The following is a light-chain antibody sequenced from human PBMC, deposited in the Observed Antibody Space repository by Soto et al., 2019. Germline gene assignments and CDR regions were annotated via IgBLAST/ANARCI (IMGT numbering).Light chain of an antibody. CDR1: QSVNNNY. Sequence: EIVLTQSPGTLSLSPGERATLSCRASQSVNNNYLGWYQQKPGQAPRLLIYGASNRATGIPDRFSGSGSGTDFTLTISRLEPEDFAVYYCQQHGSSITFGPGTKVDIK. CDR2: GAS. J-gene: IGKJ3*01. CDR3: QQHGSSIT. V-gene: IGKV3-20*01.